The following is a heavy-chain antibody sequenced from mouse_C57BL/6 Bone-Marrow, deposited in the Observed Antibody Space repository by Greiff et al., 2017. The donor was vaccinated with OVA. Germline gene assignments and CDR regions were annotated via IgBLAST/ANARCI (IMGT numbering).Heavy chain of an antibody. V-gene: IGHV3-6*01. Sequence: EVKLMESGPGLVKPSQSLSLTCSVTGYSITSGYYWNWIRQFPGNKLEWMGYISYDGSNNYNPSLKNRISITRDTSKNQFFLKLNSVTTEDTATYYCAREDYGSSYVDFDVWGTGTTVTVSS. CDR3: AREDYGSSYVDFDV. CDR2: ISYDGSN. D-gene: IGHD1-1*01. J-gene: IGHJ1*03. CDR1: GYSITSGYY.